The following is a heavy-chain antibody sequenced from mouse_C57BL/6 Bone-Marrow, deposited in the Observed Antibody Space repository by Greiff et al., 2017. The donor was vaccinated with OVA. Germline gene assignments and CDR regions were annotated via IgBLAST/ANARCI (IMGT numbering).Heavy chain of an antibody. CDR3: ARWGWLLRMEYYAMDY. D-gene: IGHD2-3*01. J-gene: IGHJ4*01. CDR2: IHPNSGST. CDR1: GYTFTSYW. V-gene: IGHV1-64*01. Sequence: VQLQQPGAELVKPGASVKLSCKASGYTFTSYWMHWVKQRPGQGLEWIGMIHPNSGSTNYNEKFKSKATLTVDKSSRTAYMQLSSLTSEDSAVYYCARWGWLLRMEYYAMDYWGQGTSVTVSS.